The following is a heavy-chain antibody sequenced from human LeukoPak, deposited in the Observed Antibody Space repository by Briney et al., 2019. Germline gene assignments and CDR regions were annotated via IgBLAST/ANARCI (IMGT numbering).Heavy chain of an antibody. J-gene: IGHJ5*02. CDR3: ARARAVYYDQANWFDP. CDR2: IYTSGST. V-gene: IGHV4-61*02. D-gene: IGHD3-22*01. Sequence: SETLSLTCTVSGGSVNSGRYYWSWIRQPAGKGLEWIGRIYTSGSTNYNPSLKSRVTMSVDTSKNQFSLKLSSVTAADTAVYYCARARAVYYDQANWFDPWGQGTLVTVSS. CDR1: GGSVNSGRYY.